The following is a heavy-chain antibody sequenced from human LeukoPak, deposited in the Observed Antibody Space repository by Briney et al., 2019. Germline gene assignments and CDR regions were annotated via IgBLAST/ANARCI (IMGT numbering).Heavy chain of an antibody. CDR3: ARDRGDSSGYYLDAFDI. V-gene: IGHV3-53*04. Sequence: GGSLRLSCAASGLTVSSNYMSWVRQAPGKGLEWVSVIYTGGTAYYADSVKGRFSISRHNSNNALYLQMNSLRVEDTAVYYCARDRGDSSGYYLDAFDIWGQGTMVTVSS. CDR2: IYTGGTA. D-gene: IGHD3-22*01. CDR1: GLTVSSNY. J-gene: IGHJ3*02.